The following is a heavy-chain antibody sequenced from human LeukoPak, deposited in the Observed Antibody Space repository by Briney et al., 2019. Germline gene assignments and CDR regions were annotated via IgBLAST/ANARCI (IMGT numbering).Heavy chain of an antibody. CDR3: ARVRLYSSSWVDY. Sequence: SETLPLTCTVSAYSISSGYYWGWIRQPPGKGLEWIGSIYHSGSTYYNPSLKSRVTISVDTSKNQFSLKLSSVTAADTAVYYCARVRLYSSSWVDYWGQGTLVTVSS. CDR2: IYHSGST. J-gene: IGHJ4*02. CDR1: AYSISSGYY. D-gene: IGHD6-13*01. V-gene: IGHV4-38-2*02.